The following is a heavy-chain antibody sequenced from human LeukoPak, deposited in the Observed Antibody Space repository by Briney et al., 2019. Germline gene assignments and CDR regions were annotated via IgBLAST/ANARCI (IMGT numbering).Heavy chain of an antibody. Sequence: GGSLRLSCADSGFTFSGYWMNWVRQAPGKGLEWVANINQNGGEKYYVDSVKGRFTISRDNAKNSLYLQMNSLRAEDTALYYCAKSVGSGWYRSPTYFDYWGQGTLVTVSS. V-gene: IGHV3-7*03. CDR2: INQNGGEK. J-gene: IGHJ4*02. CDR3: AKSVGSGWYRSPTYFDY. D-gene: IGHD6-19*01. CDR1: GFTFSGYW.